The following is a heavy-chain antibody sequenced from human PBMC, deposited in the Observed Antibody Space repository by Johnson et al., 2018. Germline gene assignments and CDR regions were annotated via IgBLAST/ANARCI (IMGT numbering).Heavy chain of an antibody. CDR2: IRSNAYGGTT. D-gene: IGHD5-18*01. Sequence: VQLVESGGGLVQPGLSLRLSCTASGFTFGDYAMSWFRQAPGKGLEWVGFIRSNAYGGTTAFAASVKGGFTISRDDSKSIAYLQMNSLKTEDTTVFYCTRVSASPYYYYNYMDVWGKGTTVTVSS. V-gene: IGHV3-49*03. CDR1: GFTFGDYA. J-gene: IGHJ6*03. CDR3: TRVSASPYYYYNYMDV.